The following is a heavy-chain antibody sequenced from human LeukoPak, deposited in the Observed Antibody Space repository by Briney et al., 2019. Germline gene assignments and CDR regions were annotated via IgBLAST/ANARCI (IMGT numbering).Heavy chain of an antibody. J-gene: IGHJ4*02. V-gene: IGHV3-23*01. Sequence: GGSLRLSCAASGFTFSSYAMSWVRQAPGKGLEWVSAISGSGGSTYYADSVKGRFTISRDNSKNTLYLQMNSLRAEDTAVYYCAKGLYYDFWSGLGYWGQGTLVTVSS. CDR2: ISGSGGST. D-gene: IGHD3-3*01. CDR3: AKGLYYDFWSGLGY. CDR1: GFTFSSYA.